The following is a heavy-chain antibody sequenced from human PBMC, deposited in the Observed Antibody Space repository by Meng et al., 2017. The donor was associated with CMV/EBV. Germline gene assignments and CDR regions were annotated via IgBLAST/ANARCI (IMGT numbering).Heavy chain of an antibody. CDR2: IIPIFGTA. CDR3: ARDIIGSGTYYYYGMDV. Sequence: SVKVSCKASGGTFSSYAISWVRQAPGQGLEWMGGIIPIFGTANYAQKFQGRVTLTTDESTSTAYMELSSLRSEDTAVYYCARDIIGSGTYYYYGMDVWGQGTTVTVSS. CDR1: GGTFSSYA. V-gene: IGHV1-69*05. D-gene: IGHD3-3*01. J-gene: IGHJ6*02.